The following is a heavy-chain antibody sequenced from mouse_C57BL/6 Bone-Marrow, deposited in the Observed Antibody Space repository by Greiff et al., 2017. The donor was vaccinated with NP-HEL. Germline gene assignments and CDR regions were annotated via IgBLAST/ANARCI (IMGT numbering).Heavy chain of an antibody. CDR1: GYSITSGYY. V-gene: IGHV3-6*01. J-gene: IGHJ4*01. CDR2: ISYDGSN. D-gene: IGHD3-1*01. CDR3: ARDRDPYYAMDY. Sequence: VQLKQSGPGLVKPSQSLSLTCSVTGYSITSGYYWNWIRQFPGNKLEWMGYISYDGSNNYNPSLKNRISITRDTSKNQFFLKLNSVTTEDTATYYCARDRDPYYAMDYWGQGTSVTVSS.